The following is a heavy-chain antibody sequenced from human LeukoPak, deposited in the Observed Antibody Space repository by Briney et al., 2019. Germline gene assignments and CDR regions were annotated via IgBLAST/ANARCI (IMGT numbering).Heavy chain of an antibody. CDR2: IYYSGST. J-gene: IGHJ6*03. V-gene: IGHV4-59*01. CDR3: ARYSNYGDYYYYYMDV. D-gene: IGHD4-11*01. CDR1: GGSIRSYY. Sequence: PSETLSLTCTVSGGSIRSYYWSWIRQPPGKGLEWIGYIYYSGSTNYNPSLKSRVTISVDTSKNQFSLKLSSVTAADTAVYYCARYSNYGDYYYYYMDVWGKGTTVTVSS.